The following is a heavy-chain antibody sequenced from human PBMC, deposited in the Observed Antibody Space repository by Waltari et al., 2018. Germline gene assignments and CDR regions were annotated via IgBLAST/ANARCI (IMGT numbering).Heavy chain of an antibody. J-gene: IGHJ6*02. CDR1: GGTFSSYA. CDR2: IIPILGIA. D-gene: IGHD2-2*01. CDR3: ARSRVVPESGMDV. V-gene: IGHV1-69*09. Sequence: QVQLVQSGAEVKKPGSSVKVSCKASGGTFSSYAISWVGPAPGQGLEWMGRIIPILGIANYAQKFQGRVTITADKSTSTAYMELSSLRSEDTAVYYCARSRVVPESGMDVWGQGTTVTVSS.